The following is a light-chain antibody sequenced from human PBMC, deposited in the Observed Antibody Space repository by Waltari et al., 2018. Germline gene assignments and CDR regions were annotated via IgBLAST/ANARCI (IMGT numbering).Light chain of an antibody. Sequence: DIQMTQSPSSVSASVGDRVTITCRASQGISTWLGWYPQKPGKAPKPLIYAASRLQSGVPSSFSGSGAGTEVTLTSSSLQPEDFATYYCQQANSLPLFGGGTKVEIK. CDR2: AAS. CDR1: QGISTW. CDR3: QQANSLPL. J-gene: IGKJ4*01. V-gene: IGKV1-12*01.